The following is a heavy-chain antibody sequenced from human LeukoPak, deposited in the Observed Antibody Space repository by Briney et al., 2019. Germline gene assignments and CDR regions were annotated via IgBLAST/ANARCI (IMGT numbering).Heavy chain of an antibody. CDR2: IHYTGKP. D-gene: IGHD3-16*01. J-gene: IGHJ6*02. CDR1: GVSISGHY. CDR3: ARFGVDYDMDV. V-gene: IGHV4-59*11. Sequence: SETLSLTRSVSGVSISGHYWTWIRQPPGKGLEWVGQIHYTGKPDYNPSLKSRITISVDTSKNQVSLQVSSVTAADSAIYYCARFGVDYDMDVWGHGTTVTVFS.